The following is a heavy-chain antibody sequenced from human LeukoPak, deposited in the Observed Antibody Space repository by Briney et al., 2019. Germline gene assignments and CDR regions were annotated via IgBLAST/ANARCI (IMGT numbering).Heavy chain of an antibody. J-gene: IGHJ4*02. CDR2: IYYSGST. CDR1: GDSVSSGDYY. CDR3: ASGIVGATDY. Sequence: SETLSLTCTVSGDSVSSGDYYWSWIRQSPDKGLEWIGYIYYSGSTYYTPSLENRVTMSIDTSKNQFSLMLSSVTAADTAVYYCASGIVGATDYWGQGPLVTVSS. V-gene: IGHV4-30-4*02. D-gene: IGHD1-26*01.